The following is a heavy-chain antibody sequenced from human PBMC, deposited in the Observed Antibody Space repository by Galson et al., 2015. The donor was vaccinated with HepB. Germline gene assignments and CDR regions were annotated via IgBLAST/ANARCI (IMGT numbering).Heavy chain of an antibody. D-gene: IGHD3-3*01. Sequence: TLSLTCTVSGTSISNSYWSWIRQPPGKGLEWIAYVSYSGSTYYNPSLKSRVTISLDTSKNQFSLRLTSVTAADTVVYYCARMSGSYTKFDYWGQGTLVTVSS. CDR2: VSYSGST. CDR3: ARMSGSYTKFDY. J-gene: IGHJ4*02. V-gene: IGHV4-59*08. CDR1: GTSISNSY.